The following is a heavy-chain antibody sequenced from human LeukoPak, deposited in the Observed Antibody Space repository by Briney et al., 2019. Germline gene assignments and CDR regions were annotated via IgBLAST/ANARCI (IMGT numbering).Heavy chain of an antibody. CDR3: ARAPSSSWYSAAAHLESFDI. D-gene: IGHD6-13*01. Sequence: GSLRLSCAASGFTVSSNYMSWIRQPPGKGLEWIGEINHSGSTNYNPSLKSRVTISVDTSKNQFSLKLSSVTAADTAVYYCARAPSSSWYSAAAHLESFDIWGQGTMVTVSS. V-gene: IGHV4-34*01. CDR1: GFTVSSNY. CDR2: INHSGST. J-gene: IGHJ3*02.